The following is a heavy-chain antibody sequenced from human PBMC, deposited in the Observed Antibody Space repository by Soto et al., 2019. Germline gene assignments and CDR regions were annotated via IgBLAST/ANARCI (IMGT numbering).Heavy chain of an antibody. D-gene: IGHD6-13*01. CDR3: ARTRSLAAGGMYYFYGMDV. CDR1: GYSFTSYW. V-gene: IGHV5-51*01. Sequence: PGESLKISCKGSGYSFTSYWIGWVRQTPGKGLEWMGTTYPGDSDTRYSPSFQGQVTISADKSIATAYLQWSSLKASDTAMYYCARTRSLAAGGMYYFYGMDVWGQGPTVTVSS. J-gene: IGHJ6*02. CDR2: TYPGDSDT.